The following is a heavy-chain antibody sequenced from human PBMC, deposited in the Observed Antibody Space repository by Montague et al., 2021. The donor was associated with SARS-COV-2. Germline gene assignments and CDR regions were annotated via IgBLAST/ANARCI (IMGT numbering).Heavy chain of an antibody. CDR3: ARTHYDNLTGSLKWFDP. CDR2: IDWDDDK. D-gene: IGHD3-9*01. V-gene: IGHV2-70*11. J-gene: IGHJ5*01. Sequence: PALVKPTQTLTLTCTFSGFSLSTSGMCVSWIRQPPGTALEWLARIDWDDDKYYSTSLKTRLTISTDTSKNQVVHTMTNMDPVDTATYYCARTHYDNLTGSLKWFDPWGQGTLVTVSS. CDR1: GFSLSTSGMC.